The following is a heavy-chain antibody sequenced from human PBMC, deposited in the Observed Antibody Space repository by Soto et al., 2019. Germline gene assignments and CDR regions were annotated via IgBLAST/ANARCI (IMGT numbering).Heavy chain of an antibody. J-gene: IGHJ4*01. CDR3: ARDPSPYTSGWYGIDF. CDR1: GGTFSSFT. V-gene: IGHV1-69*13. Sequence: ASVKVSCKASGGTFSSFTISWVRQAPGQGPEWMGGISPVFYNTNYAQKFQGRVTITADESTNPVYRELSSLRSEDTAVYYCARDPSPYTSGWYGIDFWGHGTLVTVSS. D-gene: IGHD6-19*01. CDR2: ISPVFYNT.